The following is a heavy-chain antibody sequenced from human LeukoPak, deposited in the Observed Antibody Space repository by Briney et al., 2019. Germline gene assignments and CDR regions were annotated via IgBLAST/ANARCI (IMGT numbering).Heavy chain of an antibody. CDR1: GFTFSSYG. Sequence: GGSLRLSCAASGFTFSSYGFHWVRQAPGKGLEWVAVIWSDGSYKYYADSVKGRFTISRDDSKNTLYLQMNSLRAEDTAVYYCAREGLVCIRTSCYLAAFDLWGQGTVVTVSS. V-gene: IGHV3-33*01. CDR2: IWSDGSYK. J-gene: IGHJ3*01. CDR3: AREGLVCIRTSCYLAAFDL. D-gene: IGHD2-2*01.